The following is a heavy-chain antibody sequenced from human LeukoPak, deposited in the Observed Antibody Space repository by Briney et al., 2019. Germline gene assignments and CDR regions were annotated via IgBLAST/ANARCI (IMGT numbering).Heavy chain of an antibody. Sequence: PGGSLRLPCAASGFTFSSYAMHWVRQAPGKGLEWVAVISYDGSNKYYADSVKGRFTISRDNSKNTLYLQMNSLRAEDTAVYYCAKNELLPSDYFDYWGQGTLVTVSS. V-gene: IGHV3-30-3*02. CDR1: GFTFSSYA. J-gene: IGHJ4*02. D-gene: IGHD2-15*01. CDR2: ISYDGSNK. CDR3: AKNELLPSDYFDY.